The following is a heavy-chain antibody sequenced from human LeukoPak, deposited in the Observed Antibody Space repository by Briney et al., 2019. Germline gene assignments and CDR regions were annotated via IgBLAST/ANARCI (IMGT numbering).Heavy chain of an antibody. D-gene: IGHD3-22*01. V-gene: IGHV3-30-3*01. J-gene: IGHJ4*02. CDR1: GFTFSSYA. CDR3: ARAGITMIVVVTEFDY. Sequence: GGSLRLSCAASGFTFSSYAMHWVRQAPGKGLEWVAVISYDGSNKYYADSVKGRFTISGDNSKNTLYLQMNSLRAEDTAVYYCARAGITMIVVVTEFDYWGQGTLVTVSS. CDR2: ISYDGSNK.